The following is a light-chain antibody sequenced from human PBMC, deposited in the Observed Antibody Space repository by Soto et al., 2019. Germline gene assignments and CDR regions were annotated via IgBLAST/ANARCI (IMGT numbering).Light chain of an antibody. V-gene: IGLV6-57*03. CDR3: QSYHNTSAV. CDR1: SGSIADNY. Sequence: NFLLTQPHSVSESPGKTVTISCTRSSGSIADNYVQWYQQRPGSAPTTVIFEDNQRASGVSDRFSASIDTSSNSASLTISGLQTEDEADYSCQSYHNTSAVFGGGTQLTVL. CDR2: EDN. J-gene: IGLJ7*01.